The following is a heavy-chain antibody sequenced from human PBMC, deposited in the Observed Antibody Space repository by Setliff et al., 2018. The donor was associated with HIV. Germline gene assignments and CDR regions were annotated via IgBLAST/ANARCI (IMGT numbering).Heavy chain of an antibody. D-gene: IGHD6-19*01. J-gene: IGHJ4*02. CDR3: AKERRGWYPDS. Sequence: GGSLRLSCAASGFMFGVDWMSWVRQAPGKGLEWVALIGYDGRDKYYTDSLKGRFTISRDNSNNTLYLQMNSLTTEDTAVYFCAKERRGWYPDSWGQGTLVTVSS. CDR1: GFMFGVDW. V-gene: IGHV3-30*02. CDR2: IGYDGRDK.